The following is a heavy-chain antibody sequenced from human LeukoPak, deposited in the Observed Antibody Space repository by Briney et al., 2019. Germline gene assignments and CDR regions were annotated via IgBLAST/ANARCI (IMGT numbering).Heavy chain of an antibody. CDR1: GYTFTGYY. CDR3: ARRYCSGGSCYLVDYYYGMDV. V-gene: IGHV1-2*02. D-gene: IGHD2-15*01. J-gene: IGHJ6*02. Sequence: ASVKVSCKASGYTFTGYYMHWVRQAPGQGLEWMGWINPNSGGTNYAQKFQGRVTMTRDTSISTAYMELSRLRSDDTAVYYCARRYCSGGSCYLVDYYYGMDVRGQGTTVTVSS. CDR2: INPNSGGT.